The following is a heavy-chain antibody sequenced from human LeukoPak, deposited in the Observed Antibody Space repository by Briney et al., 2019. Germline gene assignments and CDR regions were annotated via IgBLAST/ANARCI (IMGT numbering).Heavy chain of an antibody. J-gene: IGHJ4*02. Sequence: GGSLRLSCAASGFTFSDYAMSWVRQAPGKGLEWVSAISGSGGSTYYADSEKGRFTISRDNSKNTLYLQMNSLRAEDTAVYYCAKGLTVAARLPFDYWGQGTLVTVSS. V-gene: IGHV3-23*01. D-gene: IGHD6-6*01. CDR3: AKGLTVAARLPFDY. CDR2: ISGSGGST. CDR1: GFTFSDYA.